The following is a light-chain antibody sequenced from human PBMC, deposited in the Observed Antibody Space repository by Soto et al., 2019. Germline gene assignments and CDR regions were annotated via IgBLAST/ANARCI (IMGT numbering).Light chain of an antibody. Sequence: LIQPASVSGSPGQSITISCTGTSSDVGAYKYVSWYQQHPGKAPKVMIYEVSNRPSGVSNRFSGSKSGNTASLTISGLQAEDEADYFCSSYSSSSTLLVFGTGTKVTVL. CDR2: EVS. CDR1: SSDVGAYKY. J-gene: IGLJ1*01. V-gene: IGLV2-14*01. CDR3: SSYSSSSTLLV.